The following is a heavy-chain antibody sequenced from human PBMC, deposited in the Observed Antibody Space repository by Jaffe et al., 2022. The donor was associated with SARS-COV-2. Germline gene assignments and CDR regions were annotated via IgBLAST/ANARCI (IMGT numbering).Heavy chain of an antibody. CDR2: IYTSGST. J-gene: IGHJ2*01. CDR3: ARAERGTGTTYWYFDL. CDR1: GGSISSGSYY. D-gene: IGHD1-1*01. V-gene: IGHV4-61*02. Sequence: QVQLQESGPGLVKPSQTLSLTCTVSGGSISSGSYYWSWIRQPAGKGLEWIGRIYTSGSTNYNPSLKSRVTISVDTSKNQFSLKLSSVTAADTAVYYCARAERGTGTTYWYFDLWGRGTLVTVSS.